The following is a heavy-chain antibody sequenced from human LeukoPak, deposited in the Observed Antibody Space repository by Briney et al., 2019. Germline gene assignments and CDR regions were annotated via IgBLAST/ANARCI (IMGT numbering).Heavy chain of an antibody. CDR1: GFTFSSYS. J-gene: IGHJ4*02. V-gene: IGHV3-21*01. CDR3: ARDRLGGDYKDRPFDY. CDR2: ISSSSSYI. D-gene: IGHD4-17*01. Sequence: PGGSLRLSCAASGFTFSSYSMNWVRQPPGKGLEWVSSISSSSSYIYYADSVKGRFSISRDNAKNSLYLQMNSLRAEDTAVYYCARDRLGGDYKDRPFDYWGEGTLVTVSS.